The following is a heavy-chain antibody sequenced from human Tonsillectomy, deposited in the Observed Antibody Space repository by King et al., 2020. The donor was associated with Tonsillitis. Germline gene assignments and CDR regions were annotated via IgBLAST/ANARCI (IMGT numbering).Heavy chain of an antibody. J-gene: IGHJ4*02. CDR3: AKGHSSGWFYFDS. Sequence: VQLVESGGGVVQPGRSLRLSCAASGFTFSSYGMHWVRQAPGKGLEWVAVISYDGNNKYNAGSVKGRFTISRDNSKNPLYLQMNSLRGEDTAVYYCAKGHSSGWFYFDSWGQGTLVTVSS. D-gene: IGHD6-19*01. CDR1: GFTFSSYG. V-gene: IGHV3-30*18. CDR2: ISYDGNNK.